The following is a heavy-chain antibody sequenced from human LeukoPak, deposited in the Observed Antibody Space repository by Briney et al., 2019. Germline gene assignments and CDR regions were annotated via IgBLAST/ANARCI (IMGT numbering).Heavy chain of an antibody. CDR2: IRYDGSNK. V-gene: IGHV3-30*02. D-gene: IGHD3-9*01. CDR3: AKDVYYDILIGYQAGLFDP. CDR1: GLTFSSYG. J-gene: IGHJ5*02. Sequence: GGSLRLSCAASGLTFSSYGMHWVRQAPGKGLEWVTFIRYDGSNKYYADSVKGRFTISRDNSKNTLYLQMNSLRPEDTAVYYCAKDVYYDILIGYQAGLFDPWGQGTLVTVSS.